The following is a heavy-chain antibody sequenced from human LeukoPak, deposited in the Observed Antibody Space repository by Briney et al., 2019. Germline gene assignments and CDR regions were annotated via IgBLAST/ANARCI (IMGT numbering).Heavy chain of an antibody. CDR1: GFTFSSYA. Sequence: PGGSLRLSCAASGFTFSSYAMSWVRQAPGKGLEWVSAISGSGGSTYYADSVKGRFTISRGNSKNTLYLQMNSLRAEDTAVYYCAKGRDYVPTHFDYWGQGTLVTVSS. CDR2: ISGSGGST. D-gene: IGHD4-17*01. CDR3: AKGRDYVPTHFDY. V-gene: IGHV3-23*01. J-gene: IGHJ4*02.